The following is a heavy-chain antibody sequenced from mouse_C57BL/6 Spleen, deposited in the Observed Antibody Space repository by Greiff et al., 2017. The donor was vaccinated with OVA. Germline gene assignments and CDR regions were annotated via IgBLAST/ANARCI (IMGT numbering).Heavy chain of an antibody. V-gene: IGHV1-42*01. CDR1: GYSFTGYY. Sequence: VQLQQSGPELVKPGASVKISCKASGYSFTGYYMNWVKQSPEKSLEWIGEINPSTGGTTYNRKFKAKATLTVDKSSSTAYMQLKSLTSEDSAVYYCARGSPAWFAYWGQGTLVTVSA. CDR3: ARGSPAWFAY. CDR2: INPSTGGT. J-gene: IGHJ3*01.